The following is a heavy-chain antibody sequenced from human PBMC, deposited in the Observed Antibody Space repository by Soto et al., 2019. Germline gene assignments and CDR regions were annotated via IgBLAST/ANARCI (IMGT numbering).Heavy chain of an antibody. CDR1: GFTFSSYG. J-gene: IGHJ6*03. Sequence: VQLVESGGGVVQPGRSLRLSCAASGFTFSSYGMHWVRQAPGKGLEWVAVISYDGSNKYYADSVKGRFTISRDNSKNTLYLQMNSLRAEDTAVYYCAKDRVGYSSGFMDVWGKGTTVTVSS. CDR3: AKDRVGYSSGFMDV. D-gene: IGHD6-19*01. V-gene: IGHV3-30*18. CDR2: ISYDGSNK.